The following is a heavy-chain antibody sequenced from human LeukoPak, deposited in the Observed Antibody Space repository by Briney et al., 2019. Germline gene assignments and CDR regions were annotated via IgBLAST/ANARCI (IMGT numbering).Heavy chain of an antibody. Sequence: PGGSLRLSCAASGFMFSGYWMHWVRQGPEKGLELASRIDNDGNGIIYADSVKGRFTTSRDNAKNTLYLQMSSLRVEDTAVYYCATGGGWEPSSGVVTHIDVWGKGTTVTVSS. CDR3: ATGGGWEPSSGVVTHIDV. J-gene: IGHJ6*03. CDR1: GFMFSGYW. V-gene: IGHV3-74*01. CDR2: IDNDGNGI. D-gene: IGHD3-3*01.